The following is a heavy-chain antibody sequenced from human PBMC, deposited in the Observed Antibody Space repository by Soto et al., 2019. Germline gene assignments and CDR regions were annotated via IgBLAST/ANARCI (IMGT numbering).Heavy chain of an antibody. CDR2: INSDGSST. CDR1: GFTFSSYW. D-gene: IGHD5-12*01. CDR3: ARAEMASERLVYYYGMDV. J-gene: IGHJ6*02. V-gene: IGHV3-74*01. Sequence: GGSLRLSCAASGFTFSSYWMHWVRQAPGKGLVWVSRINSDGSSTSYADSVKGRFTISRDNAKNTLYLQMNSLRAEDTAVYYCARAEMASERLVYYYGMDVWGQGTTVTVSS.